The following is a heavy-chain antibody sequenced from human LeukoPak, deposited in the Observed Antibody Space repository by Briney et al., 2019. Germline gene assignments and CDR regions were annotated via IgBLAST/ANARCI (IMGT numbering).Heavy chain of an antibody. J-gene: IGHJ3*02. V-gene: IGHV3-21*01. CDR1: GFTFSSYS. CDR3: ARDSSVDTGAFDI. D-gene: IGHD5-18*01. Sequence: GGSLRLSCAASGFTFSSYSMNWVRQAPGKGLEWVSSISSSSSYIYYADSGKGRFTISRDNAKNSLYLQMNSLRAEDTAVYYCARDSSVDTGAFDIWGQGTMVTVSS. CDR2: ISSSSSYI.